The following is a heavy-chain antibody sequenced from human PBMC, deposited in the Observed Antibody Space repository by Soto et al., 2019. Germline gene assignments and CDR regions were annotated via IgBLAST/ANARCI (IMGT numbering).Heavy chain of an antibody. CDR3: ASPVRGGGWFDP. CDR1: GFSISSYY. J-gene: IGHJ5*02. CDR2: IYYSGST. Sequence: SETLSLTCPFSGFSISSYYWSWIRQPPGKGLEWIGYIYYSGSTNYNPSLKSRVTISVDTSKNQFSLKLSSVTAADTAVDYCASPVRGGGWFDPWGQGTLVTVSS. D-gene: IGHD3-10*01. V-gene: IGHV4-59*08.